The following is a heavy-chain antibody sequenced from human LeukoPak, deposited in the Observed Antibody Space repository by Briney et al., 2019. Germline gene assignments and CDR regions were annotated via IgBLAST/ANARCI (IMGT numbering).Heavy chain of an antibody. CDR1: GYTFTSHD. J-gene: IGHJ6*03. D-gene: IGHD2-2*01. CDR3: ARIHCSSTSCYSVNYYYMDV. Sequence: ASVKVSCKTSGYTFTSHDINWVRQAPGQGLEWMGWINPNSGGTNYAQKFQGRVTMTRDTSISTAYMELSRLRSDDTAMYYCARIHCSSTSCYSVNYYYMDVWGKGTTVTVSS. V-gene: IGHV1-2*02. CDR2: INPNSGGT.